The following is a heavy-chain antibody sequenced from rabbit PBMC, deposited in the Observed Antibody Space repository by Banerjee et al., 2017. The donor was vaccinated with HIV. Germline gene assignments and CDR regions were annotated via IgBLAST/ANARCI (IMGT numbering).Heavy chain of an antibody. J-gene: IGHJ4*01. D-gene: IGHD4-1*01. CDR3: ARDLAGVIGWNFNL. V-gene: IGHV1S40*01. CDR1: GFDFSSTYY. CDR2: IGAGSSGIT. Sequence: QSLEESGGGLVQPEGSLTLTCKASGFDFSSTYYMCWVRQAPGKGLEWIGCIGAGSSGITYYANWAKGRFTISKTSWTTVTLQMTSLTAADTATHFCARDLAGVIGWNFNLWGPGTLVTVS.